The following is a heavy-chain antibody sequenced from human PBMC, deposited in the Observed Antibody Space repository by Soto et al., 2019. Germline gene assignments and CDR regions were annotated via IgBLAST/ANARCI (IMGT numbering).Heavy chain of an antibody. CDR1: GYTFTSYG. J-gene: IGHJ4*02. CDR3: ARAYTSKIEVVVAATPYFDY. D-gene: IGHD2-15*01. Sequence: ASVKVSCKASGYTFTSYGISWVRQAPGQGLEWMGWISAYNGNTNYAQKLQGRVTMTTDTSTSTAYMELRSLRSDDTAVYYCARAYTSKIEVVVAATPYFDYWGQGTLVTVSS. CDR2: ISAYNGNT. V-gene: IGHV1-18*01.